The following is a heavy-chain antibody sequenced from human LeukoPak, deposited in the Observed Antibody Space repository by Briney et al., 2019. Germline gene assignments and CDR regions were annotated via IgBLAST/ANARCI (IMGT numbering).Heavy chain of an antibody. J-gene: IGHJ4*02. V-gene: IGHV4-38-2*01. CDR3: ARYCTSTTCILRGFDY. CDR1: GYSFTSGDY. D-gene: IGHD2-2*01. Sequence: SETLSITCSVSGYSFTSGDYWGWIRQPPGEGLEWIANIYHTGSAHSNPSLKSRVTISVDTSKNQFSLKLSSVTAADTAVYYCARYCTSTTCILRGFDYWGQGTLVTVSS. CDR2: IYHTGSA.